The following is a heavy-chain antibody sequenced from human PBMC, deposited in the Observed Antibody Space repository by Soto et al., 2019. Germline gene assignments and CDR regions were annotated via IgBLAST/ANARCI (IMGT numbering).Heavy chain of an antibody. V-gene: IGHV3-15*01. Sequence: GWSLRLSCAASGFTFSNAWMSWVRQAPGKGLEWVGRIKSKVDSATTDYAAPVKGRFTISRDDSKNTLYLQMNSLKTEDTAVYYCTTVALLLPTYWGQGTLVTVSS. CDR3: TTVALLLPTY. CDR2: IKSKVDSATT. J-gene: IGHJ4*02. D-gene: IGHD3-3*01. CDR1: GFTFSNAW.